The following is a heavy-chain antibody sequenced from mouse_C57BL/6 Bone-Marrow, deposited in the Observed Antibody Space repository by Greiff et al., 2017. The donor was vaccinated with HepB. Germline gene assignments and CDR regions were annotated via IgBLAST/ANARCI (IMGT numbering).Heavy chain of an antibody. Sequence: EVKLVESGAELVRPGASVKLSCTASGFNIKDDYMHWVKQRPEQGLEWIGWIDPENGDTEYASKFQGKATITADTSSNTAYLQLSSLTSEDTAVYYCTFYGSSFDYWGQGTTLTVSS. J-gene: IGHJ2*01. V-gene: IGHV14-4*01. CDR2: IDPENGDT. CDR1: GFNIKDDY. D-gene: IGHD1-1*01. CDR3: TFYGSSFDY.